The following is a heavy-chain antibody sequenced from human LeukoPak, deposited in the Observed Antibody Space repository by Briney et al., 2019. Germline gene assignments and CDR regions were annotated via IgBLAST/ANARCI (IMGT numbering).Heavy chain of an antibody. CDR3: LAGYYYYYMDV. J-gene: IGHJ6*03. V-gene: IGHV3-74*01. CDR2: INTHGSST. CDR1: GFPFSNYW. Sequence: GGPLRLSCAASGFPFSNYWLHWVRQAPGKGLVWVARINTHGSSTNYADSVKGRFTISRDNAKNTLYLQLTSLSAEDTAVYYALAGYYYYYMDVWGKGTTVTVSS. D-gene: IGHD6-13*01.